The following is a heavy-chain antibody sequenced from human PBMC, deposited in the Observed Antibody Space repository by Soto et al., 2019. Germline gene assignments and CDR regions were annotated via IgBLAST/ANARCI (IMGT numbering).Heavy chain of an antibody. Sequence: PSETLSLTCTVSGGSISSGGYYWSWIRQHPGKGLEWIGYIYYSGSTYYNPSLKSRVTISVDTSKNQFSLKLSSVTAADTAVYYCAREIVATIGYHYYYYGMDVWRQGTTVTVSS. D-gene: IGHD5-12*01. CDR1: GGSISSGGYY. J-gene: IGHJ6*02. CDR2: IYYSGST. V-gene: IGHV4-31*03. CDR3: AREIVATIGYHYYYYGMDV.